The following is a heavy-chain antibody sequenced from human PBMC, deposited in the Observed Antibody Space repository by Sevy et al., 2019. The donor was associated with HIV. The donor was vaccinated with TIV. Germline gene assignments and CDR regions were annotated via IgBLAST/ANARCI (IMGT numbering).Heavy chain of an antibody. D-gene: IGHD3-22*01. Sequence: GGSLRLSCTASGFTFSSYEMNWVRQAPGKGLEWVSSIISSGDTIYYADSVKGRFTVSRDNAKNSLFLQMNSLRVEDTAIYYCARGPHYYYDSSSFFEYWGQGTLVTVSS. V-gene: IGHV3-48*03. CDR3: ARGPHYYYDSSSFFEY. J-gene: IGHJ4*02. CDR2: IISSGDTI. CDR1: GFTFSSYE.